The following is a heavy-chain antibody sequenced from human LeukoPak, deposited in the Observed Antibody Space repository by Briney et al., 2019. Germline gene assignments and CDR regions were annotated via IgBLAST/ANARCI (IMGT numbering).Heavy chain of an antibody. CDR2: ISSNGGST. V-gene: IGHV3-64*01. CDR3: ARSRGGFDY. D-gene: IGHD3-16*01. J-gene: IGHJ4*02. Sequence: GGSLRLSCAASGFTFSSYAMHWVRQAPGKGLEYVSAISSNGGSTYYANSVKGRFTISRDNSKNTLYLQMNSLRAEDTAVYYCARSRGGFDYWGQGTLVTVSS. CDR1: GFTFSSYA.